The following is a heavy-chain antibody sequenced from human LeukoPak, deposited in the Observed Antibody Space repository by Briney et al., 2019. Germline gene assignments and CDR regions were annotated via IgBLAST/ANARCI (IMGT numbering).Heavy chain of an antibody. Sequence: GGSLRLSCAASGFTFSSYAMSWVRQAPGKGLEWVSAIYSGGTTYYADSVKGRFTISRDTSKNTLYLQMNSLRAEDTAVYYCARDKFRGYFDYWGQGTLGTVSS. CDR2: IYSGGTT. V-gene: IGHV3-66*01. CDR1: GFTFSSYA. D-gene: IGHD3-10*01. CDR3: ARDKFRGYFDY. J-gene: IGHJ4*02.